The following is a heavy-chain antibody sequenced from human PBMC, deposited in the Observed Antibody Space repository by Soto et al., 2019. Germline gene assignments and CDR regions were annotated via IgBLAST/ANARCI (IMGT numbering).Heavy chain of an antibody. CDR3: AREGEMPYYYYGLDV. Sequence: QVQLVQSGAEVRKPGASVKVSCKASGYTFTTYGISWVRQAPGQGLEWMGWISGYNGHTKYAQKFQGGVTMTTDTSQSTVYMDRRSLRSDDTAVYYCAREGEMPYYYYGLDVWGQGTTVTVSS. CDR2: ISGYNGHT. CDR1: GYTFTTYG. V-gene: IGHV1-18*01. J-gene: IGHJ6*02. D-gene: IGHD3-16*01.